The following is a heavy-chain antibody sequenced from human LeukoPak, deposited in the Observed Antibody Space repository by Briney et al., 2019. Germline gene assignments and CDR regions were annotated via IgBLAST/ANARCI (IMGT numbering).Heavy chain of an antibody. CDR2: IYYTGST. J-gene: IGHJ6*02. CDR1: GGSISSGDYY. CDR3: ARFGWGTFMGDFYYYGMDA. V-gene: IGHV4-61*08. Sequence: SQTLSLTCTVSGGSISSGDYYWSWIRQPPGKGLEWIGYIYYTGSTIYNPSLKSRVTISIDTSKNQFSLKLSSVTDADTAVYYCARFGWGTFMGDFYYYGMDAWGQGTTVTVSS. D-gene: IGHD3-3*02.